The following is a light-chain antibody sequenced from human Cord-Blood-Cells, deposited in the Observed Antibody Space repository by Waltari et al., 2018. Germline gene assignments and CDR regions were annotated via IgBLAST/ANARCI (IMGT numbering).Light chain of an antibody. Sequence: DIVMTQSPDSLAVSLGERATINCKSSKSVLYSSNNKNYLAWYQQKPGQPPKLLIYWASTRESGVPDRFSGSGSGTDFTLTISSLQAEDVAVYYCQQYYRTPPTFGQGTKVEIK. CDR1: KSVLYSSNNKNY. V-gene: IGKV4-1*01. CDR2: WAS. CDR3: QQYYRTPPT. J-gene: IGKJ1*01.